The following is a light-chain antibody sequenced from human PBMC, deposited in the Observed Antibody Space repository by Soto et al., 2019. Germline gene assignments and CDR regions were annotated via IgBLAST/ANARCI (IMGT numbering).Light chain of an antibody. CDR1: QSISSW. Sequence: DIPMTQSPSTVSASVGDRVPITCRASQSISSWLAWYQQKPGKAPKLLIYDASSLESGVPSRFSGSGSGTEITLTISSLQPDDFATYYCQQYNSYSGFGPGTKVDIK. V-gene: IGKV1-5*01. CDR3: QQYNSYSG. J-gene: IGKJ3*01. CDR2: DAS.